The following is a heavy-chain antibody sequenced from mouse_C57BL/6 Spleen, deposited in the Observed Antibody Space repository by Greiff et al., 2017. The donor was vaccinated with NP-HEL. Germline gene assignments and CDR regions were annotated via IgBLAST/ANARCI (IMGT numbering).Heavy chain of an antibody. D-gene: IGHD2-5*01. Sequence: QVQLQQPGAELVRPGTSVKLSCKASGYTFTSYWMHWVKQRPGQGLEWIGVIDPSDSYTNYNQKFKGKATLTVDTSSSTAYMQLSSLTSEDSAVFYCARRFSNYVWYFDVWGTGTTVTVSS. J-gene: IGHJ1*03. CDR1: GYTFTSYW. V-gene: IGHV1-59*01. CDR2: IDPSDSYT. CDR3: ARRFSNYVWYFDV.